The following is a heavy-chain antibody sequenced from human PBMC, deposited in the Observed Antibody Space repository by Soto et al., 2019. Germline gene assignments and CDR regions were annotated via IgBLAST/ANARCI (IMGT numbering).Heavy chain of an antibody. CDR3: ARGQISDDLWRGYREYYCDY. J-gene: IGHJ4*02. V-gene: IGHV1-8*01. CDR1: GYTFTSYD. Sequence: QVQLVQSGAEVKKPGASVKVSCKASGYTFTSYDINWVRQATGQGLEWMGWMNPNSGNTGYAQKVQGRVTMTRNTSISTAYMELSSMRSEDTAVYYWARGQISDDLWRGYREYYCDYWGKGTLVTVSS. D-gene: IGHD3-3*01. CDR2: MNPNSGNT.